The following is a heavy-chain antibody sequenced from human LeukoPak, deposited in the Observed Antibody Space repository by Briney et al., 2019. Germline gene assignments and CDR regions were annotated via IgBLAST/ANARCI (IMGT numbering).Heavy chain of an antibody. CDR1: GGSLRSYY. J-gene: IGHJ4*02. CDR3: SLSSTMTAYSFDV. Sequence: SETLSLTCTVSGGSLRSYYCSWIRQSAGKGLGWIGRIYLSASTNYNPSLESRVTMSVDTSKNQVSLRLSSVTAADTAIYYCSLSSTMTAYSFDVWGPGTQVTVFS. D-gene: IGHD5/OR15-5a*01. V-gene: IGHV4-4*07. CDR2: IYLSAST.